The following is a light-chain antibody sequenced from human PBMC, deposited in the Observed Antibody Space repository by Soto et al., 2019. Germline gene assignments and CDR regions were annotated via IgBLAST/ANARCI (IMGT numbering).Light chain of an antibody. CDR2: DDD. CDR1: SXTIGGNS. Sequence: QSVLTQPPSVSAAPGQRVTISCSGSSXTIGGNSVSWYQQLPGTAPKLLIYDDDKRPSGIPDRFSGSKSGTSATLGITGFQTGDEADYYCGSRDSSLSAYVFGTGTKVTVL. J-gene: IGLJ1*01. V-gene: IGLV1-51*01. CDR3: GSRDSSLSAYV.